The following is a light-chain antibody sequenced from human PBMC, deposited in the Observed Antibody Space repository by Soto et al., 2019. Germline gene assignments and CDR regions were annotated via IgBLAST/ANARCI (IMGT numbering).Light chain of an antibody. V-gene: IGKV3-11*01. CDR1: QSVNN. CDR2: DAS. CDR3: QKCASSPRG. Sequence: EIVLTQSPATLSLSPGEGVTLSCRASQSVNNLAWYQQKHGQAPRLLIYDASNRATGIPARFSGSGSGTDFTLTIPNLEPEDFAVYYCQKCASSPRGFGEGTKVEIK. J-gene: IGKJ1*01.